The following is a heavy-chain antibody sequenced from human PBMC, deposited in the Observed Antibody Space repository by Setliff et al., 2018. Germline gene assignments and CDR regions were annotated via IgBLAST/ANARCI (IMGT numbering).Heavy chain of an antibody. V-gene: IGHV1-46*01. CDR2: INPSGGLT. CDR1: GYTLTNYY. CDR3: GRGGVGSRSSTDYRYYMDV. D-gene: IGHD2-2*01. Sequence: ASVKVSCKASGYTLTNYYMHWVRQAPGQGLEWMGIINPSGGLTRYAQKFQGKVTVTRDTSTSTVYMELRRLRSDATAVYYCGRGGVGSRSSTDYRYYMDVWGKGTTVTVSS. J-gene: IGHJ6*03.